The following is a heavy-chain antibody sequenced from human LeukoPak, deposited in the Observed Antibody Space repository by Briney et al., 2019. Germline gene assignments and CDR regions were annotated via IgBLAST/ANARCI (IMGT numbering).Heavy chain of an antibody. Sequence: ASVKVSCKAFGYTFTSYDINWVRQATGQGLEWMGWMNPNSGNTGYAQKFQGRVTITRNSSISTAYMELSSLRSEDTAVYYCARVKPWDGYNPYYLDYWGQGTLVTVSS. V-gene: IGHV1-8*03. D-gene: IGHD5-24*01. CDR1: GYTFTSYD. CDR3: ARVKPWDGYNPYYLDY. CDR2: MNPNSGNT. J-gene: IGHJ4*02.